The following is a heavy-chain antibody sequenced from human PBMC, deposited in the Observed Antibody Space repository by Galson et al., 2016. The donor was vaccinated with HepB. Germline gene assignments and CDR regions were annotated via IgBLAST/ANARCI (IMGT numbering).Heavy chain of an antibody. J-gene: IGHJ1*01. D-gene: IGHD2/OR15-2a*01. CDR3: ARNPEVNIILQH. V-gene: IGHV3-48*02. CDR2: ISSSSDII. Sequence: SLRLSCAASGFTVSTYGMNWVRQAPGKGLEWISFISSSSDIIHYADSVKGRFTISRDNAKNALYLQMNSLRDEDMAVYYCARNPEVNIILQHWGQGTLVTVSS. CDR1: GFTVSTYG.